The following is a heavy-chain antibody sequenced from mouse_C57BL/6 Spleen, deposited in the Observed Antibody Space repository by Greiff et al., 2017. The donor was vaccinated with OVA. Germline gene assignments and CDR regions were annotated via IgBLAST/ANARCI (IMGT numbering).Heavy chain of an antibody. CDR1: GFTFSDYG. CDR2: ISSGSSTI. Sequence: VESGGGLVKPGGSLKLSCAASGFTFSDYGMHWVCQAPEKGLEWVAYISSGSSTIYYADTVKGRFTISRDNAKNTLFLQMTSLRSEDTAMYYCARRLGGWLLEAMDYWGQGTSVTVSS. D-gene: IGHD2-3*01. CDR3: ARRLGGWLLEAMDY. J-gene: IGHJ4*01. V-gene: IGHV5-17*01.